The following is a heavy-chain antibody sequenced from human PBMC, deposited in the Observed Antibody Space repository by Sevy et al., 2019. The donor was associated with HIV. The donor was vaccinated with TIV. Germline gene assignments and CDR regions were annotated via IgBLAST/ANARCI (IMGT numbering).Heavy chain of an antibody. V-gene: IGHV3-30*14. D-gene: IGHD4-17*01. J-gene: IGHJ3*02. CDR3: AREGNYGDSGDAFDI. CDR2: ISYDESIE. CDR1: GFAFSSYT. Sequence: GGSLRLSCAASGFAFSSYTVHWVRQAPDKGLEWVALISYDESIEYYADSVRDRFTISRDTSESTLYLHMSSLRAEDTAVYYCAREGNYGDSGDAFDIWGQGTLVTVSS.